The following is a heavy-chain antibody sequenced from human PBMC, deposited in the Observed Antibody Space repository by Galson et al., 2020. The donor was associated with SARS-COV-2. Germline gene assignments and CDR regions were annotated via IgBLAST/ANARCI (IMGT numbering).Heavy chain of an antibody. J-gene: IGHJ3*02. D-gene: IGHD3-22*01. CDR3: AKGASGVVVTEDAFDI. Sequence: GGSLRLSCAASGFTFSSYAMSWVRQAPGKGLEWVSVIYSGGSTYYADSVKGRFTISRDNSKNTLYLQMNSLRAEDTAVYYCAKGASGVVVTEDAFDIWGQGTMVTVSS. V-gene: IGHV3-23*03. CDR1: GFTFSSYA. CDR2: IYSGGST.